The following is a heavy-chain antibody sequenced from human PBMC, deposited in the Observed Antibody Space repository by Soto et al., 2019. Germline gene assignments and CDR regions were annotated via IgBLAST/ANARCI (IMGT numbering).Heavy chain of an antibody. J-gene: IGHJ4*02. D-gene: IGHD3-10*01. CDR3: ARDIGEMSAV. V-gene: IGHV3-21*06. CDR1: GFTFSSST. CDR2: ISSSSSYI. Sequence: PGVSLRLSCTGSGFTFSSSTMTWVRQGPGKGLEWVSSISSSSSYIYFADSLKGRFTISRDNAKNSLYLQMNSLRAEDTAVYYCARDIGEMSAVWGQGTRVTVSS.